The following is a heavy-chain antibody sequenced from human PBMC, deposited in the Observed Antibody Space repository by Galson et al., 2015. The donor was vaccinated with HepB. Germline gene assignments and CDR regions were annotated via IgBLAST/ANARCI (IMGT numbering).Heavy chain of an antibody. CDR1: GFTFSSYA. V-gene: IGHV3-23*01. J-gene: IGHJ5*02. D-gene: IGHD3-22*01. Sequence: SLRLSCAASGFTFSSYAMNWIRQTPGKGLEWVSAVSGPGGSTYYADSVKGRFIISRDNSKNTVYLQMNSLRAEDTAVYYCAKGGPGRITMMINRSLGFDPWGQGTLVTVSS. CDR3: AKGGPGRITMMINRSLGFDP. CDR2: VSGPGGST.